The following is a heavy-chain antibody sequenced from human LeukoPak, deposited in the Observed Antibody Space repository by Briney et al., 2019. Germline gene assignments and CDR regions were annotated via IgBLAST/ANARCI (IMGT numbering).Heavy chain of an antibody. CDR2: INHSGST. CDR3: ATSRTGTDFDY. V-gene: IGHV4-34*01. Sequence: SETLSLTCAVYGGSFSGYYWSWIRQPPGKGLEWIGEINHSGSTNYNPSLKSRVTISVDTSKNQFSLKLSSVTAADTAVYYCATSRTGTDFDYWGQGTLVTVSS. J-gene: IGHJ4*02. D-gene: IGHD1-1*01. CDR1: GGSFSGYY.